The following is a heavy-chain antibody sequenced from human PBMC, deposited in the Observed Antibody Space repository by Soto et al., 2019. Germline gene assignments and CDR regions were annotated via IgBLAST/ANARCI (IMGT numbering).Heavy chain of an antibody. D-gene: IGHD6-13*01. CDR2: INAGNGNT. V-gene: IGHV1-3*01. J-gene: IGHJ4*02. CDR3: ARSGRISSWYIGY. CDR1: GYTFTSYA. Sequence: ASVKVSCKASGYTFTSYAMHLVRQAPGQRLEWMGWINAGNGNTKYSQKFQGRVTITRDTSASTAYMELSSLRSEDTAVYYCARSGRISSWYIGYWGQGTLVTVPS.